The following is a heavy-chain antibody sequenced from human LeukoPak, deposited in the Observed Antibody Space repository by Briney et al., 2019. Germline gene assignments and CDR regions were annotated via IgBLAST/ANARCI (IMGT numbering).Heavy chain of an antibody. CDR1: GFSLSNYW. D-gene: IGHD2-2*01. J-gene: IGHJ3*02. Sequence: GGSLRLSCAASGFSLSNYWMSWVRQAPGKGLEWVANINQDGSDKYYVDSVMGRFTISKDNAKNSLYLQMNSLRAEDTAVYYCARSLVPAALDAFDIWGQGTMVTVSS. CDR3: ARSLVPAALDAFDI. CDR2: INQDGSDK. V-gene: IGHV3-7*01.